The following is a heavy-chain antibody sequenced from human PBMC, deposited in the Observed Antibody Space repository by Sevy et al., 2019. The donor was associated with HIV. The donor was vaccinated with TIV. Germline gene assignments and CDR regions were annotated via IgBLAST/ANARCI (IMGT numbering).Heavy chain of an antibody. J-gene: IGHJ6*02. CDR2: ISYDGSNK. D-gene: IGHD2-2*01. Sequence: GGSLRLSCAASGFTFSSYGMHWVRQAPGNGLEWVAVISYDGSNKHYADSVKGRFTISRDNSKYTLDLQIHSLRAEDTAVYYCAKGPHRSTSNPGDYYYYYGMDVWGQGTAVTVSS. CDR1: GFTFSSYG. CDR3: AKGPHRSTSNPGDYYYYYGMDV. V-gene: IGHV3-30*18.